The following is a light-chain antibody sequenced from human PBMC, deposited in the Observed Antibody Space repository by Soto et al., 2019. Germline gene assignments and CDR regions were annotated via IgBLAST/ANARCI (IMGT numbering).Light chain of an antibody. Sequence: EIVLTQSPATLSLSPGERATLSCRASSSISNSLAWYQQKRGQAPRLLIYAASNRATGIPARFSGRGSGTDFTLTINSLEPEDFAVYYCQQRSNRPFTFGPGTTVDIK. CDR2: AAS. CDR3: QQRSNRPFT. J-gene: IGKJ3*01. CDR1: SSISNS. V-gene: IGKV3-11*01.